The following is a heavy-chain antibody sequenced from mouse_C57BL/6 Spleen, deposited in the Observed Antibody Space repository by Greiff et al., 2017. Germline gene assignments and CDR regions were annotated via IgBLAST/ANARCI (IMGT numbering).Heavy chain of an antibody. CDR1: GYTFTSYW. V-gene: IGHV1-69*01. D-gene: IGHD4-1*02. CDR2: IDPSDSYT. J-gene: IGHJ2*01. Sequence: QVQLQQPGAELVMPGASVKLSCKASGYTFTSYWMHWVKQRPGQGLEWIGEIDPSDSYTNYNRKFKGKSTLTVDKSSSTDYMQLSSLTSVGSAVYYSAPTGTGLDDWGQGTTHTVSS. CDR3: APTGTGLDD.